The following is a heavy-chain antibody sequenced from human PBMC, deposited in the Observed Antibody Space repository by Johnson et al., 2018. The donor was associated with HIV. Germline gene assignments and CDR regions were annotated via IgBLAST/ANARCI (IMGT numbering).Heavy chain of an antibody. J-gene: IGHJ3*02. CDR1: GFTFSSYG. CDR2: ISYDGSNK. D-gene: IGHD6-19*01. CDR3: AKGSGSGWLRDAFDI. Sequence: QVQLVESGGGVVQPGRSMRLSCAASGFTFSSYGMHWVRQAPGKGLEWVAVISYDGSNKYYAASVKGRFTISRDNSKNTLYLEMNSLRAEDTAVYYCAKGSGSGWLRDAFDIWGQGTMVTVSS. V-gene: IGHV3-30*18.